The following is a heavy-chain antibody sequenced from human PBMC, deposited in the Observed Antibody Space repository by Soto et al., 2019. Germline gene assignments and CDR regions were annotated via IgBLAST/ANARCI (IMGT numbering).Heavy chain of an antibody. J-gene: IGHJ5*02. CDR1: GFSLSTSGVG. CDR3: AHRHGVGELVHASTNNWFDP. Sequence: QITLKESGPTLVKPTQTLTLTCTFSGFSLSTSGVGVGWIRQPPGKALEWLALIYWDDDKRYSPSLKSRFTITKDPSKNQVVLTMTYMDPVNNATYYYAHRHGVGELVHASTNNWFDPWGQGTLVTVSS. V-gene: IGHV2-5*02. CDR2: IYWDDDK. D-gene: IGHD2-21*01.